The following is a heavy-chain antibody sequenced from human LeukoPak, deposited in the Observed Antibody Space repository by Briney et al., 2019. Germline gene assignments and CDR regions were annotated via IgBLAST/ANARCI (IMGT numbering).Heavy chain of an antibody. J-gene: IGHJ4*02. CDR3: ARGGSGSYYNVFDY. Sequence: GGSLRLSCAASGFTFSSYAMHWVRQAPGKGLEYVSAISSNGGSTYYANSVKGRFTISRDNSKNTLYLQMGSLRAEDMAVYYCARGGSGSYYNVFDYWGQGTLVTVSS. CDR2: ISSNGGST. D-gene: IGHD3-10*01. V-gene: IGHV3-64*01. CDR1: GFTFSSYA.